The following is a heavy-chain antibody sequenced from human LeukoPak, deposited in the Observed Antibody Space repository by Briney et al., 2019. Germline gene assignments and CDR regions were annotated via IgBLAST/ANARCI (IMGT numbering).Heavy chain of an antibody. CDR2: IYSGGSP. Sequence: GGSLRLSCAASGFTVRSSYMSWVRQAPGKGLEWVSVIYSGGSPDYADSAKGRFTISTDNSKNTLYLQMNSLRVEDTAVYYCARGSTMIAYAFDIWGQGTMVTVSS. D-gene: IGHD3-22*01. J-gene: IGHJ3*02. CDR3: ARGSTMIAYAFDI. CDR1: GFTVRSSY. V-gene: IGHV3-53*01.